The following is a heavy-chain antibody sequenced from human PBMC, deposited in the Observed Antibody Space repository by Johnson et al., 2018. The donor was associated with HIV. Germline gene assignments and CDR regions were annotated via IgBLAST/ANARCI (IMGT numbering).Heavy chain of an antibody. CDR3: ARSGWYGAFDI. V-gene: IGHV3-9*01. J-gene: IGHJ3*02. CDR2: IYSGGLT. Sequence: VESGGGLVQPGRSLRLSCAAYGFTFDDCAMHWVRQAPGTGLEWVSVIYSGGLTYYAQSVKGRFTSSRENAKHSLYLQMNSLRDVDTAVYYCARSGWYGAFDIWGQGTMVTVSS. D-gene: IGHD6-19*01. CDR1: GFTFDDCA.